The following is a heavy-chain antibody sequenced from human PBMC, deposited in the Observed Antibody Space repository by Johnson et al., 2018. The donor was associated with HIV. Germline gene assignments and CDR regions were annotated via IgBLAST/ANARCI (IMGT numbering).Heavy chain of an antibody. Sequence: QVQLVESGGGLVKPGGSLRLSCAASGFTFRSYAMHWVRQAPGKGLEWVAVISYDGSNKYYADSVKGRFTISRDNSKNTLDLQMNSLGAEDTAVYYCARSSSSGAFDIWGQGTMVTVSS. CDR1: GFTFRSYA. J-gene: IGHJ3*02. CDR2: ISYDGSNK. CDR3: ARSSSSGAFDI. V-gene: IGHV3-30-3*01. D-gene: IGHD6-6*01.